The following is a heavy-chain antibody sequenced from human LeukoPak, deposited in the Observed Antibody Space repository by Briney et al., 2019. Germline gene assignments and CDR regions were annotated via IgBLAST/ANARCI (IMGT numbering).Heavy chain of an antibody. V-gene: IGHV4-34*01. D-gene: IGHD3-10*01. CDR1: GGSFSGYY. CDR2: INHSGST. Sequence: PETLSLTCAVYGGSFSGYYWSWIRQPPGKGLEWIGEINHSGSTNYNPSLKSRVTISVDTSKNQFSLKLSSVTAADTAVYYCARGFYYYGSGSPYNWFDPWGQGTLVTVSS. CDR3: ARGFYYYGSGSPYNWFDP. J-gene: IGHJ5*02.